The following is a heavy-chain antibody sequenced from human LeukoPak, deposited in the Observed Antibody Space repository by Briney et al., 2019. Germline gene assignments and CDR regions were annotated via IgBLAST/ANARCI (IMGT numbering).Heavy chain of an antibody. V-gene: IGHV1-2*02. CDR2: INPNSGGT. J-gene: IGHJ3*02. D-gene: IGHD3-22*01. Sequence: ASVKVSCKASGYTFTGYYMHWVRQAPGQGLEWMGWINPNSGGTSYAQKFQGRVTMTRDMSTSTVYMELSSLRSEDTAVYYCARDGPDYYDSSGFSHAFDIWGQGTMVTVSS. CDR3: ARDGPDYYDSSGFSHAFDI. CDR1: GYTFTGYY.